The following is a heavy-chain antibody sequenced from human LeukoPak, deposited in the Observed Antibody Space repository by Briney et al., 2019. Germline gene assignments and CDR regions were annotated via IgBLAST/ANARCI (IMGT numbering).Heavy chain of an antibody. CDR2: INPNSGGT. CDR3: ARSSGWKYYVDY. V-gene: IGHV1-2*02. J-gene: IGHJ4*02. D-gene: IGHD6-19*01. CDR1: GYTFSGFY. Sequence: ASVKVSCKASGYTFSGFYIHWVRQAPGQGLEWMGWINPNSGGTNFAQKFQDRVTMTRDTSISTAYMELSRLRSDDTAVYFCARSSGWKYYVDYWGQGTLVTVSS.